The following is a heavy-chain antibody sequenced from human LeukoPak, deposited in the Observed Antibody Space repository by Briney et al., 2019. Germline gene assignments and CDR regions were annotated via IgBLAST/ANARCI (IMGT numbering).Heavy chain of an antibody. J-gene: IGHJ3*01. Sequence: PGGSLRLSCAASGFTFSSYTMHWVRQIPGERPEWVSSISGDTTYIYYADSLKGRFTISRDNTNTSLFLQMNSLRAKDTATYFCARRGTDASFSFFDVWGQGTMVTVSS. D-gene: IGHD1-1*01. V-gene: IGHV3-21*01. CDR3: ARRGTDASFSFFDV. CDR1: GFTFSSYT. CDR2: ISGDTTYI.